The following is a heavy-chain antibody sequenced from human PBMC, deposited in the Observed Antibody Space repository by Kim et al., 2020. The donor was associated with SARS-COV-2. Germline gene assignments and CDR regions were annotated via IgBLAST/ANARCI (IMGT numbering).Heavy chain of an antibody. CDR2: INAGNGNT. V-gene: IGHV1-3*01. D-gene: IGHD3-10*01. Sequence: ASVKVSCKASGYTFTSYAMHWVRQAPGQRLEWMGWINAGNGNTKYSQKFQGRVTITRDTSASTAYMELSSLRSEDTAVYYCARGSITMVRGVMFSWGQGTLVTVSS. CDR1: GYTFTSYA. J-gene: IGHJ5*02. CDR3: ARGSITMVRGVMFS.